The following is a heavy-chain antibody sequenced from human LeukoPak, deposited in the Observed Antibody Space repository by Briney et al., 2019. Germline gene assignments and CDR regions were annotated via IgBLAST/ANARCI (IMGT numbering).Heavy chain of an antibody. J-gene: IGHJ4*02. V-gene: IGHV1-2*02. Sequence: ASVKVSCKASGYTFTGYYMHWVRQAPGQGLEWMGWINPNSGGTNYAQKFQGRVTMTRDTSISTAYMELSRLRSDDTAVYYCARELEYYYGSGSFDYWGQGTLVTVPS. CDR3: ARELEYYYGSGSFDY. D-gene: IGHD3-10*01. CDR2: INPNSGGT. CDR1: GYTFTGYY.